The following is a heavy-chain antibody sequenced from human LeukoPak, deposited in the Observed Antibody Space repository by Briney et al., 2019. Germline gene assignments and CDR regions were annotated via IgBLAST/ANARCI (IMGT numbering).Heavy chain of an antibody. Sequence: PGGSLRLSCAASGFTFSSYAMSWVRQAPGKGLEWVSAINGSGGSTYYADSVKGRFTTSRDNSKNTLYLQMNSLRAEDTAVYYCAKDLYSSGWYYFDYWGQGTLVTVSS. CDR2: INGSGGST. D-gene: IGHD6-19*01. V-gene: IGHV3-23*01. J-gene: IGHJ4*02. CDR1: GFTFSSYA. CDR3: AKDLYSSGWYYFDY.